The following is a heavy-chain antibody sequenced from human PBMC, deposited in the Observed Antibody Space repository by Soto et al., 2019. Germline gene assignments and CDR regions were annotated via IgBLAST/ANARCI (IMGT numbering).Heavy chain of an antibody. CDR2: INAGNGNT. D-gene: IGHD6-19*01. V-gene: IGHV1-3*01. CDR1: GYTFTGYA. CDR3: AIVVAVAADIHF. J-gene: IGHJ4*02. Sequence: ASVKVSCKACGYTFTGYAMHWVRQAPGQRLEWMGWINAGNGNTKYSQKFQGRVTITRDTSASTAYMELSSLRSEDTAVYYCAIVVAVAADIHFWGQATLVTVYS.